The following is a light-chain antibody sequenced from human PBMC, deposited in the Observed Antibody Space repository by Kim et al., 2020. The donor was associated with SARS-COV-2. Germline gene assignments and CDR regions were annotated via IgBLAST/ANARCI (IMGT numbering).Light chain of an antibody. Sequence: ASVGDRVTITCRASQDIRNDLGWYQQNPGRAPKRLIYGASSLQSGVLSRFSGSGSGTEFTLTISSLQPEDFATYFCLQHNSYPITFGQGTRLEIK. CDR2: GAS. J-gene: IGKJ5*01. CDR3: LQHNSYPIT. CDR1: QDIRND. V-gene: IGKV1-17*01.